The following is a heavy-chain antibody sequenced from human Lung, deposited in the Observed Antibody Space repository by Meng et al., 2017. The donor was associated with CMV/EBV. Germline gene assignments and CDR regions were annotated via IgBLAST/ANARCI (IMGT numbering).Heavy chain of an antibody. CDR2: IWYDGSDK. D-gene: IGHD3-10*01. CDR3: AKGDYYGSGRSIDY. CDR1: GFTFSSYG. J-gene: IGHJ4*02. V-gene: IGHV3-33*06. Sequence: GGSXRLXCAASGFTFSSYGMHWVRQAPGKGLEWVAVIWYDGSDKYYADSVKGRFTISRDNSKNTLYLQMNSLRAEDTAVYYCAKGDYYGSGRSIDYWGQGTXVTVSS.